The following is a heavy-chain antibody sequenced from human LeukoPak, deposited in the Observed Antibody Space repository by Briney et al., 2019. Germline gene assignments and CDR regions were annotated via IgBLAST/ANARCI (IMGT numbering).Heavy chain of an antibody. V-gene: IGHV4-39*01. Sequence: PSETLSLTCTVSGGSISSSSYYWGWIRQPPGKGLEWIGSIYYSGSTYYNPSLKSRVTISVDTSKNQFSLKLSSVTAADTAVYYCARPFYSGSLSGGWGQGTLVTVSS. CDR1: GGSISSSSYY. D-gene: IGHD1-26*01. CDR3: ARPFYSGSLSGG. CDR2: IYYSGST. J-gene: IGHJ4*02.